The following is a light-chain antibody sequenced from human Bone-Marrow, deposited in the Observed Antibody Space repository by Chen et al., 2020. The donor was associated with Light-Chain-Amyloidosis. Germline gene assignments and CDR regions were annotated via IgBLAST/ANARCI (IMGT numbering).Light chain of an antibody. CDR3: SSYTASSFYV. V-gene: IGLV2-14*03. CDR1: STDVGGYNY. CDR2: DVS. J-gene: IGLJ1*01. Sequence: QSALTPPASVSGSPGQTITISCTGTSTDVGGYNYVSWYQQHPGKAPKLMIYDVSTRPSGVSSRFSGSKSGNTASLTISGLQAEDEADYYCSSYTASSFYVFGTATTVTVL.